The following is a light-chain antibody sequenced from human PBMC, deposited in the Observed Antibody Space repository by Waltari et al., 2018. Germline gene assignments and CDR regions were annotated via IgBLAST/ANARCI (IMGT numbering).Light chain of an antibody. CDR2: DFN. V-gene: IGLV2-23*02. Sequence: QSALTQPDSVSGSPGQWITISCTGTSSDIGGYNLVSWYQQHPGNAPKLMIYDFNKRPQGVSNRFAGSKSGNTASLTIAGLQTEDEADYYCCSYGGSFTWIFGGGTKLTVL. CDR1: SSDIGGYNL. J-gene: IGLJ2*01. CDR3: CSYGGSFTWI.